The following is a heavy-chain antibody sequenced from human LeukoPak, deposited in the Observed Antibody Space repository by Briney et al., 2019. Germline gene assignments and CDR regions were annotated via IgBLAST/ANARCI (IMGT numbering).Heavy chain of an antibody. V-gene: IGHV1-18*01. Sequence: ASVTVSCTASGYTFTSYGISWVRQAPGQGLEWMGWISAYNGNTNYAQKLQGRVTMTTDTSTSTAYMELRSLRSDDTAVYYCARDGYYDSSGVDAFDIWGQGTMVTASS. CDR2: ISAYNGNT. CDR1: GYTFTSYG. CDR3: ARDGYYDSSGVDAFDI. D-gene: IGHD3-22*01. J-gene: IGHJ3*02.